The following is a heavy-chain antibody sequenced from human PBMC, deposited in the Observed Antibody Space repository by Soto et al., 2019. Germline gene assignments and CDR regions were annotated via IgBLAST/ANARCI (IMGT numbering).Heavy chain of an antibody. V-gene: IGHV1-18*01. CDR3: VRFMLVLLYFDWPHYYYGMDF. D-gene: IGHD3-9*01. CDR1: GYTFTSYG. Sequence: GASVKVSCKASGYTFTSYGISWVRQAPGQGLEWMGWISAYNGNTNYAQKLQGRVTMTTDTSTSTAYMELRSLRSDDTSVYYCVRFMLVLLYFDWPHYYYGMDFWGQGTTVTVSS. CDR2: ISAYNGNT. J-gene: IGHJ6*02.